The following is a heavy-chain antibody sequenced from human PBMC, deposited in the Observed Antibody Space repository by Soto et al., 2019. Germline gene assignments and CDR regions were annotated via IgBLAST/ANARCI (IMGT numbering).Heavy chain of an antibody. D-gene: IGHD7-27*01. CDR1: GGSFSGYY. Sequence: QVQLQQWGAGLLKPSETLSLTCAVYGGSFSGYYWSWIRQPPGKGLEWIGEINHSGSTNYNPSLKGFFTISVVTSKNLFSLKLSSVASADTAVYYCAMTLQTNSEFDYWGQGTLVTVSS. V-gene: IGHV4-34*01. CDR2: INHSGST. J-gene: IGHJ4*02. CDR3: AMTLQTNSEFDY.